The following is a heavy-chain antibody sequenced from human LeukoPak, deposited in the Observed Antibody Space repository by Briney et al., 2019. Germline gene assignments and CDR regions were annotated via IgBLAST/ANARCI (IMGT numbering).Heavy chain of an antibody. D-gene: IGHD1-1*01. CDR2: IYYSGST. CDR1: GGSIRSYY. CDR3: ARHGRWDSGTYSFDH. Sequence: SETLSLTPTVPGGSIRSYYWTWIRQPPGKGLGWSGYIYYSGSTSYNPSLKSRVTISLDTSKNHFSLKLTSVTAADAAVYYCARHGRWDSGTYSFDHWGQGTLITVSS. J-gene: IGHJ4*02. V-gene: IGHV4-59*08.